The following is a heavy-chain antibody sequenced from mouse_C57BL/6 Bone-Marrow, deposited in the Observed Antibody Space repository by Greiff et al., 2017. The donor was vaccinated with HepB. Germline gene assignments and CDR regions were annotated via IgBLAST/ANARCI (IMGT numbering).Heavy chain of an antibody. J-gene: IGHJ4*01. CDR3: ARSYYYGSSGYAMDY. CDR1: GYSFTDYN. V-gene: IGHV1-39*01. CDR2: INPNYGTT. Sequence: VQLQQSGPELVKPGASVKISCTASGYSFTDYNMNWVKQSNGKSLEWIGVINPNYGTTSYNQKFKGKATLTVDQSSSTAYMQLNSLTSEDSAVYYCARSYYYGSSGYAMDYWGQGTSVTVSS. D-gene: IGHD1-1*01.